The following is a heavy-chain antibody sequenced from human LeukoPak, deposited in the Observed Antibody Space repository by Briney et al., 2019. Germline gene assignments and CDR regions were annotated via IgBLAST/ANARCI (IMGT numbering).Heavy chain of an antibody. D-gene: IGHD5-12*01. Sequence: GGSLRLSCAASGFTFRSYAMSWVRQAPGKGLEWVSAISGSGGSTYYADSVKGRFTISRDNSKNTLYLQMNSLRAEDTAVYYCAKDRVRNGIVATTTFDYWGQGTLVTVSS. CDR2: ISGSGGST. CDR1: GFTFRSYA. V-gene: IGHV3-23*01. CDR3: AKDRVRNGIVATTTFDY. J-gene: IGHJ4*02.